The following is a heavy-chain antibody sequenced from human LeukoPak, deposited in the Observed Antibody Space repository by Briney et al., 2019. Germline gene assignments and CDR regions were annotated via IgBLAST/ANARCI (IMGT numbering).Heavy chain of an antibody. CDR3: ARAPKYYFDSSASWYFDI. Sequence: SETLSLTCAVSGGSISSTNWWSWVRQPPGKGLEWMGEIYLSGSTNYNPSLKSRVTISIDKSRNQFSLKLSSVTAADTAVYYCARAPKYYFDSSASWYFDIWGLGTLVAVS. CDR1: GGSISSTNW. V-gene: IGHV4-4*02. D-gene: IGHD3-22*01. CDR2: IYLSGST. J-gene: IGHJ2*01.